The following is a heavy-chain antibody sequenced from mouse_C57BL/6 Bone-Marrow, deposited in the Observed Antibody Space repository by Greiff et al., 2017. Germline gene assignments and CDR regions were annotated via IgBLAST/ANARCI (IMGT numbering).Heavy chain of an antibody. CDR2: INPGSGGT. D-gene: IGHD4-1*01. Sequence: LQESGAELVRPGTSVKVSCKASGYAFTNYLIEWVKQRPGQGLEWIGVINPGSGGTNYNEKFKGKATLTADKSSSTAYMQLSSLTSGDSAVYFCARSKNGDSWFAYWGQGTLVTVSA. CDR3: ARSKNGDSWFAY. V-gene: IGHV1-54*01. J-gene: IGHJ3*01. CDR1: GYAFTNYL.